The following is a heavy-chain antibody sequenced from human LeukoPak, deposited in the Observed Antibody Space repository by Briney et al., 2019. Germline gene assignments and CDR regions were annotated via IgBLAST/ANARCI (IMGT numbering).Heavy chain of an antibody. CDR2: IYYSGST. D-gene: IGHD3-22*01. CDR1: GGSISSYY. J-gene: IGHJ4*02. Sequence: SETLSLTCTVSGGSISSYYWSWIRQPPVKGLEWIGYIYYSGSTNYNPSLKSRVTISVDTSKNQFSLKLSSVAAADTAVYYCARQGDYYDCSGYYYFDYWGQGTLVTVSS. V-gene: IGHV4-59*08. CDR3: ARQGDYYDCSGYYYFDY.